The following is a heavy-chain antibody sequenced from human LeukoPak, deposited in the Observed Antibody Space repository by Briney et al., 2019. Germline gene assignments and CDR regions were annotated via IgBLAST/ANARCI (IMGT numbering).Heavy chain of an antibody. J-gene: IGHJ4*02. CDR2: IYYSGST. CDR1: GGSISSGGYY. V-gene: IGHV4-31*03. Sequence: SETLSLTCTVSGGSISSGGYYWSWIRQHPGKGLEWIGYIYYSGSTYYNPSLKSRVTMSVDTSKNQFSLKLSSVTAADTAVYYCARVDYDFWSGYRYFDYWGQGTLVTVSS. CDR3: ARVDYDFWSGYRYFDY. D-gene: IGHD3-3*01.